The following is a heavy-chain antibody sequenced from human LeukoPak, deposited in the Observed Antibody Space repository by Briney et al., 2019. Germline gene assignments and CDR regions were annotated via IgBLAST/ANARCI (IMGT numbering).Heavy chain of an antibody. J-gene: IGHJ4*02. CDR1: GFTFRNYG. V-gene: IGHV3-30*18. CDR2: ISYDGSNK. D-gene: IGHD2-15*01. CDR3: AKEGEYIVVGRFDY. Sequence: PGGSLRLSCAASGFTFRNYGMHWVRQAPGKGLEWVAVISYDGSNKYYADSVKGRFTISRDNSKNTLYLQMNSLRAEDTAVYYCAKEGEYIVVGRFDYWGQGTLVTVSS.